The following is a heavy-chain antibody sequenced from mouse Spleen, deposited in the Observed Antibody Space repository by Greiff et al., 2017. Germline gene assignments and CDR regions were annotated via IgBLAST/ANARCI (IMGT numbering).Heavy chain of an antibody. D-gene: IGHD1-1*01. V-gene: IGHV5-16*01. CDR2: INYDGSST. CDR3: AREGGSSYYDY. CDR1: GFTFSDYY. Sequence: EVNVVESEGGLVQPGSSMKLSCTASGFTFSDYYMAWVRQVPEKGLEWVANINYDGSSTYYLDSLKSRFIISRDNAKNILYLQMSSLKSEDTATYYCAREGGSSYYDYWGQGTTLTVSS. J-gene: IGHJ2*01.